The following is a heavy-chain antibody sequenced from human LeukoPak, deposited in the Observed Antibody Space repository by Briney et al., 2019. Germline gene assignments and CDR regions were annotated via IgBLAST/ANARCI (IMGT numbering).Heavy chain of an antibody. Sequence: SDTLSLTCTVSGGSISSYYGSSIRQPAGKGLEWIGRIYTSGSTNYNPSLKSRVTMSVDTSKNQFSLKLSSVTAADTAVYYCARDRPRGDWGAFDYWGQGTLVTVSS. D-gene: IGHD2-21*02. V-gene: IGHV4-4*07. CDR2: IYTSGST. J-gene: IGHJ4*02. CDR1: GGSISSYY. CDR3: ARDRPRGDWGAFDY.